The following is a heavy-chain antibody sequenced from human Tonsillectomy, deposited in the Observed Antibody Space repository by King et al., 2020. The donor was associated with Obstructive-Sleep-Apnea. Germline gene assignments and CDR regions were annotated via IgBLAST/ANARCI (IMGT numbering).Heavy chain of an antibody. J-gene: IGHJ4*02. D-gene: IGHD5-12*01. CDR3: ARIGGYSGYDLFDY. CDR1: GYSFTSYA. V-gene: IGHV1-18*01. Sequence: GQLVQSGVEVKKPGASVKVSCKASGYSFTSYAISWVRQAPRQGLEWMGWISAYNGNTKYTQKLQGRVTMTTDTSTSTAYMELRSLRSDDTAVYYCARIGGYSGYDLFDYWGQGTLVTVSS. CDR2: ISAYNGNT.